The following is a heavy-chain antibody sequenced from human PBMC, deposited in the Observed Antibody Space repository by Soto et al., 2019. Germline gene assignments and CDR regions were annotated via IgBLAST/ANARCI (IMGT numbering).Heavy chain of an antibody. CDR2: ISYDGSNK. J-gene: IGHJ4*02. CDR3: ARDGVAGSGWSYYFDY. Sequence: QVQLVESGGGVVQPGRSLRLSCAASGFIFSSYAMHWVRQAPGKGLEWVAVISYDGSNKYYADSVKGRFTISRNNPKNPLYLQMNSLRGEDTAVYYCARDGVAGSGWSYYFDYWGQGTLVTVSS. V-gene: IGHV3-30-3*01. CDR1: GFIFSSYA. D-gene: IGHD6-19*01.